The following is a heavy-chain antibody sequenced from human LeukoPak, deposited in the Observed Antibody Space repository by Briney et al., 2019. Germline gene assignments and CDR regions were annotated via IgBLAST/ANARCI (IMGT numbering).Heavy chain of an antibody. CDR3: AREYCSSTSCRFDY. V-gene: IGHV3-7*01. D-gene: IGHD2-2*01. Sequence: PGGSLRLSCAASGFTFSSYWMSWVRQAPGKGLEWVANIKQDGSEKYYVDSVKGRFTISRGNAKNSLYLQMNSLRAEDTAVYYCAREYCSSTSCRFDYWGQGTLVTVSS. CDR1: GFTFSSYW. J-gene: IGHJ4*02. CDR2: IKQDGSEK.